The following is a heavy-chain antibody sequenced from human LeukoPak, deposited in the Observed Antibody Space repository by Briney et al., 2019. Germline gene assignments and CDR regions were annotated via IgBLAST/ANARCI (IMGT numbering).Heavy chain of an antibody. CDR2: ISGSGGTT. CDR3: AKGTVVVVAANDY. CDR1: GFTFSSYA. V-gene: IGHV3-23*01. J-gene: IGHJ4*02. Sequence: GGSLGLSCAASGFTFSSYAMTWVRQAPGKGLEWVSAISGSGGTTYYADSVKGRFTISRDNSKNTLYLQMNSLRAEDTAVYYCAKGTVVVVAANDYWGQGTLVTVSS. D-gene: IGHD2-15*01.